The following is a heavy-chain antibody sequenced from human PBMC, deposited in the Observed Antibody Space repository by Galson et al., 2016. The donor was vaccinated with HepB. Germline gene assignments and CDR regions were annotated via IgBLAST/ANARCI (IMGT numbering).Heavy chain of an antibody. J-gene: IGHJ4*02. CDR1: GGSVSSGSYY. CDR3: ARFSSGWYYFDY. Sequence: SETLSLTCTVSGGSVSSGSYYWSWIRQAPGKGLEWIGYIHYRGSTNYNPSLKSRVTISVDTSKNQFSLKLNSVTAADTAIYYCARFSSGWYYFDYWGQGTLVTVSS. V-gene: IGHV4-61*01. CDR2: IHYRGST. D-gene: IGHD6-13*01.